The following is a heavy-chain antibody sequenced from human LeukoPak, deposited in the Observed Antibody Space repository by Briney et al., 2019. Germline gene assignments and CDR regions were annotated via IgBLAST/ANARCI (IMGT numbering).Heavy chain of an antibody. Sequence: SVKVSCKASGYTFTSYAMHWVRQAPGQGLEWMGGIIPIFGTANYAQKFQGRVTITADESTSTAYMELSSLRSEDTAVYYCARDILGYSSSQPGDGGWFDPWGQGTLVTVSS. CDR3: ARDILGYSSSQPGDGGWFDP. V-gene: IGHV1-69*13. J-gene: IGHJ5*02. CDR2: IIPIFGTA. D-gene: IGHD6-6*01. CDR1: GYTFTSYA.